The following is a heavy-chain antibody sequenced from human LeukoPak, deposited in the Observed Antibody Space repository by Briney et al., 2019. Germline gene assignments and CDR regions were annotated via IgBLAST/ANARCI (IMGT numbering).Heavy chain of an antibody. CDR3: ARDPYSGNYGNYYYYYMDV. J-gene: IGHJ6*03. D-gene: IGHD1-26*01. CDR1: GFTLSNYS. CDR2: ITSSGAYI. Sequence: GGSLRLSCAVSGFTLSNYSMNWVRQAPGEALEWVSSITSSGAYIFYADSVRGRFTISRDNAKDSLYLQMNSLGPEDTAVYYCARDPYSGNYGNYYYYYMDVWGKGTTVTISS. V-gene: IGHV3-21*01.